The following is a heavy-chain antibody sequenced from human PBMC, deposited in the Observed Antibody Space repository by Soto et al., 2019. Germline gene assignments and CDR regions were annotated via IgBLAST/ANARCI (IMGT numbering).Heavy chain of an antibody. J-gene: IGHJ4*02. V-gene: IGHV4-59*01. CDR3: AGSRARGGIIND. D-gene: IGHD3-10*01. Sequence: SETLSLTCAVSDGSFSSNFWSWIRQPPGKGLEWIASVYYGVTTNYNPFLKGRVTISVDTSTNQFSLKLNSVTAADTAVYYCAGSRARGGIINDWGQGTQVTVS. CDR1: DGSFSSNF. CDR2: VYYGVTT.